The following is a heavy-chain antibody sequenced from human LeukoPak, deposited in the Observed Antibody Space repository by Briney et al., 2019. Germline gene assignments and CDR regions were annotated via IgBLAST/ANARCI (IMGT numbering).Heavy chain of an antibody. V-gene: IGHV4-59*08. D-gene: IGHD6-6*01. CDR3: TRHSKVTTSSSHYYYGLDV. Sequence: SETLSLTCTVSGGSISDYYWIWIRQPPGKGLEWVGHISNKGKTNYSPSLNGRVTISVDKSRNQFSLNLSSVTAADTAVYYCTRHSKVTTSSSHYYYGLDVWGQGTTVTVSS. J-gene: IGHJ6*02. CDR1: GGSISDYY. CDR2: ISNKGKT.